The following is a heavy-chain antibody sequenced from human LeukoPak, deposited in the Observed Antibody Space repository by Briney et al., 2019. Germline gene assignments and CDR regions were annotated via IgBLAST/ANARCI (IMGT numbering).Heavy chain of an antibody. V-gene: IGHV4-4*09. Sequence: KASETLSLTCTVSGGSISSCYWSWIRQPPGKGLEWIGYIYSSGSTNYNPSLKSRVTISVDTSKNQFSLRLSSVTAADTAVYYCARRDSGSYSYFDYWGQGTLVTVSS. D-gene: IGHD1-26*01. CDR1: GGSISSCY. CDR2: IYSSGST. CDR3: ARRDSGSYSYFDY. J-gene: IGHJ4*02.